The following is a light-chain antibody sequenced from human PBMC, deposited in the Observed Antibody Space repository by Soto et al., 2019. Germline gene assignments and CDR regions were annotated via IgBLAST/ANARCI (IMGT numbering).Light chain of an antibody. Sequence: DIQMTQSPSSLSASVGDRVTITCRASQNISNWLIWYQERPGKAPKSLIFRASSLESGVPSRFSGSGSGTDFSLSIISLQPEDFATYYGQQYDTFPVTFGGGTKVEI. CDR3: QQYDTFPVT. CDR2: RAS. V-gene: IGKV1D-16*01. CDR1: QNISNW. J-gene: IGKJ4*01.